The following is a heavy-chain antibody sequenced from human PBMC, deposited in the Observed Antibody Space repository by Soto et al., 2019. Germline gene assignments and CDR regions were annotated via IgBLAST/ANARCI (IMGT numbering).Heavy chain of an antibody. Sequence: PSETLSLTCTVSGASVSSGDYYWSCIRQPPGKGLEWIGYIYSSGGSYYNPSLKGRLTISIDTSKNQFSLKLNSVTVADTAIYYCVGIGTTYDYWGRGTLVTVSS. CDR1: GASVSSGDYY. CDR2: IYSSGGS. J-gene: IGHJ4*02. V-gene: IGHV4-30-4*01. CDR3: VGIGTTYDY.